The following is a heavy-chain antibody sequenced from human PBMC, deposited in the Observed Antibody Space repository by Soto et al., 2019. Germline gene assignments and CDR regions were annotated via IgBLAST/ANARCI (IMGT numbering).Heavy chain of an antibody. CDR1: GYTFTSYA. J-gene: IGHJ5*02. Sequence: QVQLVQSGAEVKKPGASVKVSCKASGYTFTSYAMHWVRQAPGQRLEWMGWINAGNGNTKYSQKFQGRVTITRDTSASTAYKELSSLRSEDTAVYYCARSYDFWSGYPNWFDPWGQGTLVTASS. CDR2: INAGNGNT. CDR3: ARSYDFWSGYPNWFDP. V-gene: IGHV1-3*01. D-gene: IGHD3-3*01.